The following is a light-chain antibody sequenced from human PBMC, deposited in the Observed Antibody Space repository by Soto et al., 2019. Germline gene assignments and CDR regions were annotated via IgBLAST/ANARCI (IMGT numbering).Light chain of an antibody. J-gene: IGLJ2*01. V-gene: IGLV2-14*01. Sequence: QSVLTQPASVSGSPGQSITISCTGTSSDVGGYNYGSWYQQHPGKAPKLMIYDVGNRPSGVSNRFSGSKSGNTASLTISGLQAEDEADYYCSSYTSSRVFGGGTKLTVL. CDR1: SSDVGGYNY. CDR3: SSYTSSRV. CDR2: DVG.